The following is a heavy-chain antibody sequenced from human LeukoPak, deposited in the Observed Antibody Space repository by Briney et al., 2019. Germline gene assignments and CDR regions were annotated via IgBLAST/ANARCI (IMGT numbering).Heavy chain of an antibody. CDR3: HTIWLQLDY. V-gene: IGHV3-11*01. CDR2: IGGSGGII. D-gene: IGHD5-24*01. J-gene: IGHJ4*02. CDR1: VFIFSVHY. Sequence: KPGVSLRLSCAASVFIFSVHYMSCIHQAPWKVLEWVSYIGGSGGIIYSADSVKGRFTISRDNAKNSLYLQMNSLRAVFISGKRRHTIWLQLDYWGQETLVTVSS.